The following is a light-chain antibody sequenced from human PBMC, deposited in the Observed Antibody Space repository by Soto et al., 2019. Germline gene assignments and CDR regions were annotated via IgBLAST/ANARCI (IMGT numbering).Light chain of an antibody. CDR1: QGISNY. J-gene: IGKJ4*01. CDR3: QKCGIAPFS. V-gene: IGKV1-27*01. Sequence: DIQMTQSPSSLSASVGDRVTITCRASQGISNYLAWYQQKPGKVPKLLIYAASTLQSGVPSRFSGSGSGTDFTPTISSMQPEDVATYYCQKCGIAPFSFGGGTKVELK. CDR2: AAS.